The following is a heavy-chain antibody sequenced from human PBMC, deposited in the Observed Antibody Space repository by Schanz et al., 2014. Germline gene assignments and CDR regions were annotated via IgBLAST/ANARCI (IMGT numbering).Heavy chain of an antibody. J-gene: IGHJ4*02. Sequence: VQLVESGGGVVQPGRSLRLSCAASGFTFSSYVMSWVRQAPGKGLEWVSTIGTSGGTNYAESVKGRFTISRDNAKNSLYLQMSSLRAEDTAVYYCAKSQGSSFDSWGQGTLVTLSS. CDR1: GFTFSSYV. V-gene: IGHV3-23*04. D-gene: IGHD6-13*01. CDR3: AKSQGSSFDS. CDR2: IGTSGGT.